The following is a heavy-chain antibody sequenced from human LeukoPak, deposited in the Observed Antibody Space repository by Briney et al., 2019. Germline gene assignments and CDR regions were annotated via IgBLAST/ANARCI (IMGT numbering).Heavy chain of an antibody. Sequence: SETLSLTCTVSGGSISSGTYYWGWIRQPPGKGLEWIGSIYHSGSTYYNPSLKSRVTISVDTSKNQFSLKLSSVTAADTAVYYCARHKVDYYGSGSPYTPFNWFDPWGQGTLSPSPQ. V-gene: IGHV4-39*01. CDR2: IYHSGST. J-gene: IGHJ5*02. CDR3: ARHKVDYYGSGSPYTPFNWFDP. D-gene: IGHD3-10*01. CDR1: GGSISSGTYY.